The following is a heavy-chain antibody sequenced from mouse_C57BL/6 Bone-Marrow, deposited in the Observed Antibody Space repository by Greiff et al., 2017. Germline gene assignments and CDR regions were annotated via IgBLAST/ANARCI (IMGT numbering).Heavy chain of an antibody. V-gene: IGHV1-81*01. CDR2: IYPRSGNT. J-gene: IGHJ1*03. Sequence: QVQLQQSGAELARPGASVKLSCKASGYTFTSYGISWVKQRTGQGLEWIGEIYPRSGNTYYNEKFKGKATLTGDKSSSTAYMELRSLTSEDSAVYFCARCIFLLLRYWYFDVWGTGTTVTVSS. CDR1: GYTFTSYG. CDR3: ARCIFLLLRYWYFDV. D-gene: IGHD1-1*01.